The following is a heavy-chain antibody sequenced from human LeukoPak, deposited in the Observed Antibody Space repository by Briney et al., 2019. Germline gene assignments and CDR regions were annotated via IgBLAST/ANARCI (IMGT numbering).Heavy chain of an antibody. D-gene: IGHD3-22*01. Sequence: ASVKVSCKASGGTFSSYAISWVRQAPGQGLEWTGGIIPIFGTANYAQKFQGRVTITADESTSTAYMELSSLRSEDTAVYYCARPHYYDSSGYHAHFDYWGQGTLVTVSS. CDR3: ARPHYYDSSGYHAHFDY. J-gene: IGHJ4*02. CDR2: IIPIFGTA. V-gene: IGHV1-69*13. CDR1: GGTFSSYA.